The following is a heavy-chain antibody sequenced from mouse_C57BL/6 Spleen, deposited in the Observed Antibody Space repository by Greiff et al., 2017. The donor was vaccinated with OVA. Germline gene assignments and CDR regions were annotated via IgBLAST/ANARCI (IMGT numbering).Heavy chain of an antibody. J-gene: IGHJ4*01. CDR2: TFYSGIT. D-gene: IGHD2-4*01. CDR3: ARVSYDYDEGYAMDY. Sequence: VQLQQSGPSLVRPSQTLSLTCTVTGFSINSDCYWIWIRQFPGNKLEYIGYTFYSGITYYNPSLESRTYITRDTSKNQFSLKLSSVTTEDTATYYCARVSYDYDEGYAMDYWGQGTSVTVSS. V-gene: IGHV3-3*01. CDR1: GFSINSDCY.